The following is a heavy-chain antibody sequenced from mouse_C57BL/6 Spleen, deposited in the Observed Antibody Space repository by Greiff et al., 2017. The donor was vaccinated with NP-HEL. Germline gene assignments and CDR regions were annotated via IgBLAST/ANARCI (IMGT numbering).Heavy chain of an antibody. D-gene: IGHD1-1*01. CDR3: ARIPRDGSSYRFAY. CDR1: GYTFTSYW. Sequence: QVQLQQPGAELVKPGASVKLSCKASGYTFTSYWMQWVKQRPGQGLEWIGEIDPSDSYTNYNQKFKGKATLTVDTSSSTAYMQLSSLTSEDSAVYYCARIPRDGSSYRFAYWGQGTLVTVSA. J-gene: IGHJ3*01. V-gene: IGHV1-50*01. CDR2: IDPSDSYT.